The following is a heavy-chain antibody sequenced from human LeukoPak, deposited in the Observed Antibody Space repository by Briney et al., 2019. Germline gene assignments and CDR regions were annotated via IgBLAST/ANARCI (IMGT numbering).Heavy chain of an antibody. D-gene: IGHD6-19*01. J-gene: IGHJ4*02. Sequence: GGSLRLSCSASGFTFSSYAMHWVRQAPGKGLEYVSAISSNGGSTHYADSVKGRFTISRDNSKNTLYLQMSSLRAEDTAVYYCVKDHPPDHGAGTGEYYFDYWGQGTLVTVSS. V-gene: IGHV3-64D*09. CDR1: GFTFSSYA. CDR2: ISSNGGST. CDR3: VKDHPPDHGAGTGEYYFDY.